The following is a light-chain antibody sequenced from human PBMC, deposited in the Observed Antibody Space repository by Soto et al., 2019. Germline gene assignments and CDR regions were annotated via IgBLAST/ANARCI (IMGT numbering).Light chain of an antibody. CDR2: DVS. CDR1: SSDVGGYNH. CDR3: SSFASTDTPIV. J-gene: IGLJ2*01. Sequence: QSALTQPASVSGSPGQSITISCTGTSSDVGGYNHVSWYQQHTGEAPKLMIYDVSSRPSGVSNRFSGSKAADTASLTISGLQAEDEADYYCSSFASTDTPIVFGGGTKLTVL. V-gene: IGLV2-14*03.